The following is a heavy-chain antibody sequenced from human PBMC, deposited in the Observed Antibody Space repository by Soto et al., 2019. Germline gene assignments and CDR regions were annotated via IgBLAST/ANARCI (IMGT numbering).Heavy chain of an antibody. V-gene: IGHV4-59*02. J-gene: IGHJ4*02. CDR3: AGMTHGGNHQYYFDF. CDR2: MHYTGFS. Sequence: PSETISITCSFSGESVYSHYLTWIRQSPEKGLEWIGYMHYTGFSHYNPSLKSRLTISVDTSKNQFTLQLTSVTAADTAVYYCAGMTHGGNHQYYFDFWGQGTLVTVSS. CDR1: GESVYSHY. D-gene: IGHD1-20*01.